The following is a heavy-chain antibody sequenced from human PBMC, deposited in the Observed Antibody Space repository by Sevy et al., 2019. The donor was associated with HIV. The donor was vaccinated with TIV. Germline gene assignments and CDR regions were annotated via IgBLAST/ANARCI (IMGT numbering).Heavy chain of an antibody. J-gene: IGHJ3*02. Sequence: ASVKVSCKASGYTFTGYYMHWVRQAPGQGLEWMGWINPNSCGTNYAQKFQGRVTMTRDTSISTAYMELSRLRSDDTAVDYCASIIAAAGTLGAFDIWGQGTMVTVSS. D-gene: IGHD6-13*01. CDR2: INPNSCGT. CDR3: ASIIAAAGTLGAFDI. V-gene: IGHV1-2*02. CDR1: GYTFTGYY.